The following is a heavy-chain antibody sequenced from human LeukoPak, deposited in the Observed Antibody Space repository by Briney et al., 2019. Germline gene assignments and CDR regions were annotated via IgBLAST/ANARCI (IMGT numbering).Heavy chain of an antibody. CDR3: ATLLKGSSSWYYFDY. CDR2: INPNSGGT. V-gene: IGHV1-2*02. D-gene: IGHD6-13*01. Sequence: ASVKVSCKASGYTFTGYYMHWVRQAPGQGLEWMGWINPNSGGTNYAQKFQGRVTMTRDTSISTTYMELSRLRSDDTAVYYCATLLKGSSSWYYFDYWGQGTLVTVSP. J-gene: IGHJ4*02. CDR1: GYTFTGYY.